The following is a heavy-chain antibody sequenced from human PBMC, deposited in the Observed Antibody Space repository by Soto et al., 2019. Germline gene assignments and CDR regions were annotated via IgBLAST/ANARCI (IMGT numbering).Heavy chain of an antibody. D-gene: IGHD4-17*01. CDR3: ARLSNYGGNSDAFDI. V-gene: IGHV5-51*01. J-gene: IGHJ3*02. Sequence: PGESLKISCKVSGYNFPNNWIGWVRQTPGKGLEWMGIIYPGDSDTRYSPSFQGQVTISADKSISTAYLQWSSLKASDTAMYYCARLSNYGGNSDAFDIWGQGTMVTVSS. CDR1: GYNFPNNW. CDR2: IYPGDSDT.